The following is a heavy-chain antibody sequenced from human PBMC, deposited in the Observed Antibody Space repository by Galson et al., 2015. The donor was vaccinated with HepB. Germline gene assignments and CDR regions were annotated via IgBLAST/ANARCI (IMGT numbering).Heavy chain of an antibody. CDR3: ARVSFYYYYYYMDV. Sequence: SVKVSCKASGYTFTSYGISWVRQAPGQGLEWMGWISAYNGNTNYAQKLQGRVTMTTDTSTSTAYMELSSLRSEDTAVYYCARVSFYYYYYYMDVWGKGTTVTVSS. J-gene: IGHJ6*03. CDR1: GYTFTSYG. CDR2: ISAYNGNT. V-gene: IGHV1-18*04. D-gene: IGHD2-8*01.